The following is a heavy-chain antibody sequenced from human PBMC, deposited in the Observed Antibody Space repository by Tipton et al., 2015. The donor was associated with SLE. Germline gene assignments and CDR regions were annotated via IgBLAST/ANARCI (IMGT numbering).Heavy chain of an antibody. CDR2: INHSGST. Sequence: TLSLTCAVYGGSFSGYYWSWIRQPPGKGLEWIGEINHSGSTNYNPSLKSRVTISVDTSKNQFSLKLSSVTAADTAVYYCAREPVYYYYYMDVWGKGTTVTASS. J-gene: IGHJ6*03. V-gene: IGHV4-34*01. CDR1: GGSFSGYY. CDR3: AREPVYYYYYMDV.